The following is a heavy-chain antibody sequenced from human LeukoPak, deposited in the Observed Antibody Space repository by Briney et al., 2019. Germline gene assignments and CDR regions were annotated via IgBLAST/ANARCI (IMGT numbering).Heavy chain of an antibody. Sequence: PSETLSLTCAVYGGSFSGYYWSWIRQPPGKGLEWIGEINHSGSTNYNPSLKSRVTISVDTSKNQLSLKLSSVTAADTAVYYCARDHEEYCSGGSCSRFDYWGQGTLVTVSS. CDR2: INHSGST. CDR1: GGSFSGYY. CDR3: ARDHEEYCSGGSCSRFDY. J-gene: IGHJ4*02. V-gene: IGHV4-34*01. D-gene: IGHD2-15*01.